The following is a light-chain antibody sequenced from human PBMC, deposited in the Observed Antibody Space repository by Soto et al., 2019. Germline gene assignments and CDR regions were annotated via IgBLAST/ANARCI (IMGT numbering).Light chain of an antibody. V-gene: IGLV2-14*01. Sequence: QSVLTQPASVSGSPGQSITISCTGSSSDVGAYTSVSWYQQHPGKAPKLMIYEVSNRPSGVSRRFSGSKSGNTASLTISGLQAEDEAHYYCSSYTSDNRNYVFGTGTKVPVL. J-gene: IGLJ1*01. CDR1: SSDVGAYTS. CDR2: EVS. CDR3: SSYTSDNRNYV.